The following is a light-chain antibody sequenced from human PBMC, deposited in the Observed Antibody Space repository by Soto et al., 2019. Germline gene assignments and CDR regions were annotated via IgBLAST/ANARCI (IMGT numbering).Light chain of an antibody. CDR2: TAS. CDR3: QQSFRIPRT. J-gene: IGKJ2*01. Sequence: DTQMTQSPSSLSASVGDRVTITCRASQNIWDYLNWYQQKPGKAPKLLIYTASILESGVPSRFSGGGSGTDFTLTITNLQPEDVATYYCQQSFRIPRTFGQGTKV. CDR1: QNIWDY. V-gene: IGKV1-39*01.